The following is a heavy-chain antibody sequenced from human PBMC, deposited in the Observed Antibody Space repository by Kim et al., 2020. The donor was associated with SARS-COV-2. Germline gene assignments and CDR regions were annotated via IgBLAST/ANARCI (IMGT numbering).Heavy chain of an antibody. CDR2: IYYSGST. CDR3: ARHSLRFLEWANWFDP. Sequence: SETLSLTCTVSGGSISSSSYYWGWIRQPPGKALEWIGSIYYSGSTYYNPSLKSRVTISVDTSKNQFSLKLSSVTAADTAVYYCARHSLRFLEWANWFDPWGQGTLVTVSS. D-gene: IGHD3-3*01. J-gene: IGHJ5*02. V-gene: IGHV4-39*01. CDR1: GGSISSSSYY.